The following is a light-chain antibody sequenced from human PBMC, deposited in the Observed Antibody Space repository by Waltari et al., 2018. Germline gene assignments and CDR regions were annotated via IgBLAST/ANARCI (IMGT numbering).Light chain of an antibody. Sequence: EIVMTQSPATLSVSPGERATLSCRASQSVSSNLAWYQQKPGQAPRLLIYGASTRATGIPARFSGSGSGTEFTRTISSLQSEDFAVYYCQQYNNWPPYTFRQGTKLEIK. V-gene: IGKV3-15*01. CDR1: QSVSSN. J-gene: IGKJ2*01. CDR2: GAS. CDR3: QQYNNWPPYT.